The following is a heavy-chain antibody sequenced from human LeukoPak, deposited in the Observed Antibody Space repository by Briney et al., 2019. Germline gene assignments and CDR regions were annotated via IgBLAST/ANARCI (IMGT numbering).Heavy chain of an antibody. CDR2: IFYRGST. V-gene: IGHV4-59*01. Sequence: SETLSLTCTVSSDSIIGYYWGWIRQPPGTGLDWVGNIFYRGSTTYNPPLKSRVTISLDMAKSQFSLNLTSVTAADSAIYYCARSKSGYRFDYWSRGTRVIDSS. CDR3: ARSKSGYRFDY. CDR1: SDSIIGYY. J-gene: IGHJ4*02. D-gene: IGHD5-12*01.